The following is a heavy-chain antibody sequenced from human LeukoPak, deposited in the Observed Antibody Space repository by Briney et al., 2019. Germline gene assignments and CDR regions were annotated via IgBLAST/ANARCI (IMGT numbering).Heavy chain of an antibody. D-gene: IGHD6-19*01. CDR2: ISAYNGNT. V-gene: IGHV1-18*01. CDR3: ASDGVAGTGHDAFDI. J-gene: IGHJ3*02. CDR1: GYTFTSYG. Sequence: GASVKVSCKASGYTFTSYGISWVRQAPGQGLEWMGWISAYNGNTNYAQKLQGRVTMTTDTSTSTAYMELRSLRSDDTAVYYCASDGVAGTGHDAFDIWGQGTMVTVSS.